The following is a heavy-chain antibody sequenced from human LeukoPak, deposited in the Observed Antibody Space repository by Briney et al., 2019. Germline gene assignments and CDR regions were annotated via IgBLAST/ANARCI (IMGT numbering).Heavy chain of an antibody. J-gene: IGHJ3*02. CDR1: GGSISSYY. CDR3: ARDTYSSIAFDAFDI. D-gene: IGHD6-19*01. CDR2: IYTSGST. Sequence: SETLSLTCTVSGGSISSYYWSWIRQPAGKGLEWIGRIYTSGSTNYNPSLKSRVTMSVDTSKNQFSLKLSSVTAADTAVYYCARDTYSSIAFDAFDIWGQGTMVTVSS. V-gene: IGHV4-4*07.